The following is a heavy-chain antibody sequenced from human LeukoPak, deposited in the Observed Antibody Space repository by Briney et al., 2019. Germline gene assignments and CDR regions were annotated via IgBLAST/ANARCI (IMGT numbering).Heavy chain of an antibody. D-gene: IGHD2-21*01. V-gene: IGHV1-8*01. CDR2: MNPNSGNT. J-gene: IGHJ4*02. CDR1: GYTITSYD. Sequence: ASVKVSCKASGYTITSYDINWVRQATGQGLEWMGWMNPNSGNTGYAQKFQGRVTMTRNTSISTAYMELSSLRSEDTAVYYCVKDVLSVAVGSTHDYWGPGTLVTVSS. CDR3: VKDVLSVAVGSTHDY.